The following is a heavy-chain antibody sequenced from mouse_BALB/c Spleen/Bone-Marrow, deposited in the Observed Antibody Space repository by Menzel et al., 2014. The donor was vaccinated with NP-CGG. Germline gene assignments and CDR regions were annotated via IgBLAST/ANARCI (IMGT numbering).Heavy chain of an antibody. V-gene: IGHV3-2*02. CDR3: ARRYYDMDY. CDR1: GYSITSDYA. J-gene: IGHJ4*01. CDR2: ISYSGIT. Sequence: EVQLQQSGPGLVKPSQSLSLTCTVTGYSITSDYAWNWIRQFPGNKLEWMGYISYSGITSYNPSLKSRISITRDTSKNQFFLQLNSVTTEDTATYYCARRYYDMDYWGQGTSVTVSS.